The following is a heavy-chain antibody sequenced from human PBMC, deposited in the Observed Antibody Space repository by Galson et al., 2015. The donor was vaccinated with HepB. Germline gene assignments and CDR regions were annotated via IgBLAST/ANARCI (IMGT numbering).Heavy chain of an antibody. CDR3: AREGIEWELRYVDY. Sequence: SLRLSCAATGFTFSSYEMSWVRQAPGKGLEWVSYISSSGSTTYYADSVKGRFTISRDNAKNSVFLEMNSLRADDSAVYYCAREGIEWELRYVDYWGQGSLVTVSS. D-gene: IGHD1-26*01. CDR2: ISSSGSTT. J-gene: IGHJ4*02. CDR1: GFTFSSYE. V-gene: IGHV3-48*03.